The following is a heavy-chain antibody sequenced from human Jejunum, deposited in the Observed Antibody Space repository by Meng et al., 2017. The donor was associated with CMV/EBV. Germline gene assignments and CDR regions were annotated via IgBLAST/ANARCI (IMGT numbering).Heavy chain of an antibody. J-gene: IGHJ4*02. CDR3: ARGFSYYVDY. CDR2: IRYDESHE. Sequence: QVQLGESGGGVVQPGGSLRLSCAASGFTFSSYGMHWVRQAPGKGLEWVALIRYDESHEYYADSVKGRFTISRDNSKNTLYLQMNSLRAEDTSVYYCARGFSYYVDYWGQGTLVTVTS. V-gene: IGHV3-30*02. D-gene: IGHD3-3*01. CDR1: GFTFSSYG.